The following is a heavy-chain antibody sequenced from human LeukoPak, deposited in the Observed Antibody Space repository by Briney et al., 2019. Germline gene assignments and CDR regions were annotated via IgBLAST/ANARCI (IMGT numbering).Heavy chain of an antibody. CDR3: ARPSMVRGVISQFDY. D-gene: IGHD3-10*01. J-gene: IGHJ4*02. Sequence: RGESLKISCKGSGYSFTSYWIGWVRQVPGKGLEWMGIIYPGDSDTRYSPSFQGQVTISADKSISTAYLQWSSLKASDTAMYYCARPSMVRGVISQFDYWGQGTLVTVSS. V-gene: IGHV5-51*01. CDR1: GYSFTSYW. CDR2: IYPGDSDT.